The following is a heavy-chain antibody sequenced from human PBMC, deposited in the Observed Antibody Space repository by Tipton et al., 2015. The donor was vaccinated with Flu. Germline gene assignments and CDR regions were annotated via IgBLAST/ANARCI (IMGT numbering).Heavy chain of an antibody. D-gene: IGHD6-13*01. V-gene: IGHV1-2*02. CDR1: GYTLTGYY. J-gene: IGHJ5*02. Sequence: QVQLVQSGAEMRKPGASVKVSCKASGYTLTGYYMHWVRQAPGQGLEWMGWINPNSGGTNSAQTFQGRVTMTRDTSINTAYMEMTSLTSDDTAVYYCATVKPMGYLGTAAGWFDTWGQGTLVSVSS. CDR3: ATVKPMGYLGTAAGWFDT. CDR2: INPNSGGT.